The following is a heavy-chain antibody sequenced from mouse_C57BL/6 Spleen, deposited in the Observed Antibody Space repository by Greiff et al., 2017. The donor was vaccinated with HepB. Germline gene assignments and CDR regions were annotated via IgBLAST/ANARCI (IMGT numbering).Heavy chain of an antibody. Sequence: VQLQQPGAELVRPGTSVKLSCKASGYTFTSYWMHWVKQRPGQGLEWIGVIDPSDSYTNYNQKFKGKATLTVDTSSSTAYMQLSSLTSEDSAVYYCARGIYYGSSRGAMDYWGQGTSVTVSS. CDR2: IDPSDSYT. CDR3: ARGIYYGSSRGAMDY. J-gene: IGHJ4*01. V-gene: IGHV1-59*01. D-gene: IGHD1-1*01. CDR1: GYTFTSYW.